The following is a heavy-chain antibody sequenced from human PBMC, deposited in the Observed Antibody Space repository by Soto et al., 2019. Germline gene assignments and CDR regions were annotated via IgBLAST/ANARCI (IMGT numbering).Heavy chain of an antibody. CDR2: IYTSGST. V-gene: IGHV4-4*08. D-gene: IGHD3-10*01. J-gene: IGHJ4*02. CDR1: GGSISSYY. CDR3: ARENRWYGSADY. Sequence: PSETLSLTCTVSGGSISSYYWSWIRRPPGKGLEWIGYIYTSGSTNYNPSLKSRATMSVDTSKNQFSLKLSSVTAADTAVYYCARENRWYGSADYWGQGTLDTVSS.